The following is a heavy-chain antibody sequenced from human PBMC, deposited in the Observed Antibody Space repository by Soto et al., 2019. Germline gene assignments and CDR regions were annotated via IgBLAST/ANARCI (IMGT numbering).Heavy chain of an antibody. V-gene: IGHV3-73*01. CDR3: TRRAPVDTAMVGWFDP. Sequence: EVQLVESGGGLVQPGGSLKLSCAASGFTFSGSAMHWVRQASGKGLEWVGRIRSKANSYATAYAASVKGRFTISRDDSKNTAYLQMNSLKTEDTAVYYCTRRAPVDTAMVGWFDPWGQGTLVTVSS. D-gene: IGHD5-18*01. CDR2: IRSKANSYAT. J-gene: IGHJ5*02. CDR1: GFTFSGSA.